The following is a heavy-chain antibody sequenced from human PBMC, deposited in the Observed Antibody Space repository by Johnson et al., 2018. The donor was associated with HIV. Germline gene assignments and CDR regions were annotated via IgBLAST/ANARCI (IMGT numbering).Heavy chain of an antibody. D-gene: IGHD3-10*01. Sequence: QVQLVESGGGVVQPGRSLRLSCAASGFTFSSYGMHWVRQAPGKGLEWVAFIRYDGSNKYYSDSVKGRFTISRDNSKNTLYLQMNSLRAEDTAVYYCAIAYGSGTAAGRKDAFDIWGQGTMVTVSS. CDR2: IRYDGSNK. CDR1: GFTFSSYG. J-gene: IGHJ3*02. V-gene: IGHV3-33*08. CDR3: AIAYGSGTAAGRKDAFDI.